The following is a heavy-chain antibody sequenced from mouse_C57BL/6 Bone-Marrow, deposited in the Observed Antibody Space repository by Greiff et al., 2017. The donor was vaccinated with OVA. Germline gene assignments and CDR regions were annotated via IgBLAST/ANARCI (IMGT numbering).Heavy chain of an antibody. Sequence: EVKLVESGGGLVQPGGSLKLSCAASGFTFSDYYMYWVRQTPEKRLEWVAYISNGGGSTYYPDTVKGRFTISRDNAKNTLYLHMSRLKSEDTAMYYCARQGPVVGGDWYFDVWGTGTTVTVSS. CDR2: ISNGGGST. D-gene: IGHD1-1*01. V-gene: IGHV5-12*01. CDR1: GFTFSDYY. J-gene: IGHJ1*03. CDR3: ARQGPVVGGDWYFDV.